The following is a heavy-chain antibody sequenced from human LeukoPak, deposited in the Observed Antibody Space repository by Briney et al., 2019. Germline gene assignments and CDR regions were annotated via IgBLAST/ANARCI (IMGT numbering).Heavy chain of an antibody. Sequence: PSETLSLTCTVSGGSISSGIYYRGWIRQPPGKGLEWIGSIYYSGNTYYNPSLKSRATISVDTSKNQLSLKLNSVTAADTAVYYCARHVRQQLPPKAFDYWGQGTLVTVSS. CDR3: ARHVRQQLPPKAFDY. D-gene: IGHD6-13*01. CDR2: IYYSGNT. V-gene: IGHV4-39*01. J-gene: IGHJ4*02. CDR1: GGSISSGIYY.